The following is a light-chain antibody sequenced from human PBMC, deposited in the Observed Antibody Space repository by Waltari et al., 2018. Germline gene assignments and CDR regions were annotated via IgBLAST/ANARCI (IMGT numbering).Light chain of an antibody. CDR2: DAA. CDR1: QDIRPF. V-gene: IGKV1-33*01. CDR3: QQYANFPLT. J-gene: IGKJ4*01. Sequence: DIQMTQSPSSLSASVGDRVTITCQASQDIRPFLNWYQQKPGQAPKLLIYDAANSETGVPSRFSGSAYGTDFTFTISSLQPEDIATYYCQQYANFPLTIGGGTKLEI.